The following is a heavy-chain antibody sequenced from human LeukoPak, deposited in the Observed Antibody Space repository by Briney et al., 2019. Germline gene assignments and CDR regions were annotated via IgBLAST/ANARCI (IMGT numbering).Heavy chain of an antibody. CDR1: GFTFGNYA. Sequence: QAGGSLRLSCAASGFTFGNYAMSWVRQAPGKGLEWVSVISGSGGTTYYADSVKGRFTISRDNSKNTLYLQMNSLRAEDTAVYYCARDLGYCTNGVCHTRFDYWGQGTLVAVSS. CDR3: ARDLGYCTNGVCHTRFDY. D-gene: IGHD2-8*01. CDR2: ISGSGGTT. V-gene: IGHV3-23*01. J-gene: IGHJ4*02.